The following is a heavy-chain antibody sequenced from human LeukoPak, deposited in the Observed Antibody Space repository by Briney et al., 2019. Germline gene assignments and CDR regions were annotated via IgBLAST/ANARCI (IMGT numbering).Heavy chain of an antibody. CDR2: ISYSGTT. J-gene: IGHJ4*02. CDR1: GGSVSSGIYY. V-gene: IGHV4-61*01. CDR3: ARMRHGDYFDY. Sequence: PSETLSLTCPVSGGSVSSGIYYWSWIRQPPGKALEWIGYISYSGTTNYNPSLKSRVTISVDTSKNQFSLKLTSVTAADTAVYYCARMRHGDYFDYWGQGTLVTVSS. D-gene: IGHD4-17*01.